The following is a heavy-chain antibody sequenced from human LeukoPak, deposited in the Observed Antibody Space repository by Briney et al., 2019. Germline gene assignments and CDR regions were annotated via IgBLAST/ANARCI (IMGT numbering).Heavy chain of an antibody. Sequence: SETLSLTCTVSGGSISSGAYYWSWIRQPPWKGLEWIGYIYYSGSTYYNPSLKSRVTISVDTSKNQFSLKLSSVTAADTAVYYCARTRRDYFDYWGQGTLVTVSS. CDR1: GGSISSGAYY. V-gene: IGHV4-30-4*08. CDR2: IYYSGST. J-gene: IGHJ4*02. CDR3: ARTRRDYFDY.